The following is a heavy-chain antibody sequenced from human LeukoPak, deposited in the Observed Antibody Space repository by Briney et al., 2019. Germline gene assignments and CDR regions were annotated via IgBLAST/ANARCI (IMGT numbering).Heavy chain of an antibody. CDR1: GFTFSSYG. D-gene: IGHD3-10*01. CDR2: IKQDGSEK. Sequence: PGGSLRLSCAASGFTFSSYGMSWVRQAPGKGLEWVANIKQDGSEKYYGDSVKDRFTISRDNAKNSLSLQMNSLRAEDTAVYYCARPLMYYYGSETYFWFDPWGQGTLVTVSS. J-gene: IGHJ5*02. V-gene: IGHV3-7*01. CDR3: ARPLMYYYGSETYFWFDP.